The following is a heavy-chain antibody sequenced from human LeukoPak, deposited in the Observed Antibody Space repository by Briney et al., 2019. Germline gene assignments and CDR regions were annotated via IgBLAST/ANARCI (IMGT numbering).Heavy chain of an antibody. J-gene: IGHJ4*02. CDR3: ARGAGYNYPYYFDY. CDR2: IYGGGNI. CDR1: GFTFSSYT. Sequence: GVLRLSCAASGFTFSSYTMSWVRQAPGKGLEWVSVIYGGGNIYYADSVKGRFTISRDNSKNTLYLQMNSLRAEDTAVYYCARGAGYNYPYYFDYWGQGTLVTVSS. V-gene: IGHV3-53*01. D-gene: IGHD5-24*01.